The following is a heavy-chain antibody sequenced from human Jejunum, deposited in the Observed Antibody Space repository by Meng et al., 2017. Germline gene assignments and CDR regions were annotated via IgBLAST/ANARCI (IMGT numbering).Heavy chain of an antibody. Sequence: GEPLKISCAASGFTFSSYWMSWVRQAPGKGLEWVANIKEDGGEKFYVDSVKGRFTISRDNAKNSLYLQMNSLRAEDTAVYYCARDVWGGAFEVWGQGTMVTVSS. V-gene: IGHV3-7*01. J-gene: IGHJ3*01. CDR1: GFTFSSYW. D-gene: IGHD3-16*01. CDR2: IKEDGGEK. CDR3: ARDVWGGAFEV.